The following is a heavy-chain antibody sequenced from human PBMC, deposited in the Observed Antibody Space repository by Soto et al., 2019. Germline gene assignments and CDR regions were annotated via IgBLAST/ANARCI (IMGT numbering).Heavy chain of an antibody. CDR2: INTDGSST. CDR3: ARAPTPYYDFWSGYYIDY. V-gene: IGHV3-74*01. CDR1: GFTFSSYW. J-gene: IGHJ4*02. Sequence: PGGSLRLSCAASGFTFSSYWMHWVRQAPGKGLVWVSRINTDGSSTSYADSVKGRITISRDNAKDTLYLQMNSLRAEDTAVYYCARAPTPYYDFWSGYYIDYWGQGTLVTV. D-gene: IGHD3-3*01.